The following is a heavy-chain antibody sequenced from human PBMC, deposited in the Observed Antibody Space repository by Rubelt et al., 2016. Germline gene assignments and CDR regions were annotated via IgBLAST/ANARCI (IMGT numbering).Heavy chain of an antibody. V-gene: IGHV1-18*01. CDR3: AREVMAISDD. Sequence: QVQLVQSGAEVKKPGASVKVSCKASGYTFTSYGISWVRQAPGQGLEWMGWISAYNGNTNYAPKLQGRDTTTTDTSTRTAYMGLGSLSADDTAVDYCAREVMAISDDWGQGTLVTVSS. D-gene: IGHD2-21*01. CDR1: GYTFTSYG. J-gene: IGHJ4*02. CDR2: ISAYNGNT.